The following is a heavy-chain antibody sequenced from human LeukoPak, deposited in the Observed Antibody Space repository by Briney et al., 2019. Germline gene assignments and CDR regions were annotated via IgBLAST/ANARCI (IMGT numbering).Heavy chain of an antibody. CDR1: GGSISSYY. Sequence: SETLSLTCTVSGGSISSYYWSWIRQPPGKGLEWIGYIYYSGSTNYNPSLKSRVTISVDTSKNQFSLKLSSVTAADTAVYYCARAPSELFLEWPGACYYWGQGTLVTVSS. CDR3: ARAPSELFLEWPGACYY. V-gene: IGHV4-59*01. CDR2: IYYSGST. D-gene: IGHD3-3*01. J-gene: IGHJ4*02.